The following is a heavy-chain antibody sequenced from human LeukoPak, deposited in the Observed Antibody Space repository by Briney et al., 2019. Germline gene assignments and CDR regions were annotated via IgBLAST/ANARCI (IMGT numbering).Heavy chain of an antibody. V-gene: IGHV3-21*01. D-gene: IGHD6-13*01. CDR3: ARVRSSWYYFDY. J-gene: IGHJ4*02. CDR2: ISSSSSYI. Sequence: PGGSLRLSCAASGFTFRTYTMQWVRQAPGKGLEWVSSISSSSSYIYYADSVKGRFTISRDNAKNSLYLQMNSLRAEDTAVYYCARVRSSWYYFDYWGQGTLVTVSS. CDR1: GFTFRTYT.